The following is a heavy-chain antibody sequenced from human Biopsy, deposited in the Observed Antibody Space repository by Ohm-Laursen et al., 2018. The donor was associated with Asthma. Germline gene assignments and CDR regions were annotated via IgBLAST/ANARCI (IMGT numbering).Heavy chain of an antibody. CDR1: GFSFSNYG. CDR2: ISFDGTNR. Sequence: SLRLSCAASGFSFSNYGMHWVRQAPGKGLDWVAVISFDGTNRNYTDSVKGRFTISRDNSRNTLHLEMNSLRAEDTAVYFCAKEVFPGWELRRGPDSWGQGTLITVSS. J-gene: IGHJ4*02. CDR3: AKEVFPGWELRRGPDS. D-gene: IGHD1-26*01. V-gene: IGHV3-30*18.